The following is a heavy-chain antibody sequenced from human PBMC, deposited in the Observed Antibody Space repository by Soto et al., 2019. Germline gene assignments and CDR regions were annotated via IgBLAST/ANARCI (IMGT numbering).Heavy chain of an antibody. D-gene: IGHD6-13*01. Sequence: QVQLVESGGGVVQPGRSLRLSCAASGFTFSSYGMHWVRQAPGKGLEWVALISYDGSDKYYADSVKGRFTISRDNSKNTLYLQMNILRVEDTAVYYGGAGQYFSDYWGKGTLVTVSS. CDR1: GFTFSSYG. CDR3: GAGQYFSDY. J-gene: IGHJ4*02. CDR2: ISYDGSDK. V-gene: IGHV3-30*03.